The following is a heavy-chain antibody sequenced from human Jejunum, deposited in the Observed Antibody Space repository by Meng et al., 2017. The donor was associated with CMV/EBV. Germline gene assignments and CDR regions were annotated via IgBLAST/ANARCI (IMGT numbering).Heavy chain of an antibody. CDR2: ISSHGSSI. V-gene: IGHV3-11*01. D-gene: IGHD7-27*01. Sequence: SCVASGFTFSEYYLGWIRQAPGKGLEWVSYISSHGSSIYYAGSVKGRFTVSRDNAKNSVYLQMNSLRAEDAAVYYCARNWGLIDYWGQGTLVTVSS. J-gene: IGHJ4*02. CDR3: ARNWGLIDY. CDR1: GFTFSEYY.